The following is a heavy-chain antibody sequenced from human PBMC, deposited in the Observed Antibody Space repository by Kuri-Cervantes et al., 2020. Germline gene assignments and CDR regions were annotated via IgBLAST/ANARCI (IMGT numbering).Heavy chain of an antibody. Sequence: GESLKISCAASGFTVSSNYMSWVRQAPGKGLEWVSGINWNGGSTGYADSVKGRFTISRDNAKNSLYLQMNSLRAEDTAFYYCARDLYYDSSVPFSWGQGTLVTVSS. CDR2: INWNGGST. CDR1: GFTVSSNY. J-gene: IGHJ5*02. CDR3: ARDLYYDSSVPFS. V-gene: IGHV3-20*04. D-gene: IGHD3-22*01.